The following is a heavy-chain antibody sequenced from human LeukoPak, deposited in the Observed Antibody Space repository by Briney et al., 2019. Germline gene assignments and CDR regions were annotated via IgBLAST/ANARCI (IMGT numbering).Heavy chain of an antibody. D-gene: IGHD3-10*01. CDR2: INAGNGNT. V-gene: IGHV1-3*01. J-gene: IGHJ4*02. CDR1: GYTFTSYA. CDR3: ARDRGYHGFPDY. Sequence: GASVKVSCKASGYTFTSYAMHWVRQAPGQRLEWMGWINAGNGNTKYSQKFQGRVTITADKSTSTAYMELSSLRSEDTAVYYCARDRGYHGFPDYWGQGTLVTVSS.